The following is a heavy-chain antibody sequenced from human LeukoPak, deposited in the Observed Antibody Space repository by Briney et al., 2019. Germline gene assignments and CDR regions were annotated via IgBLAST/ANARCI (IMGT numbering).Heavy chain of an antibody. CDR3: ARDYYDSSNYMDV. Sequence: SETLSLTCTVSGGSISSGSYYWSWIRQPAGKGLEWIGRVYTSGSTNYNPSLKSRVTISVDTTKNQFSLKLSSVTAADTAVYYCARDYYDSSNYMDVWGKGTTVAISS. CDR1: GGSISSGSYY. J-gene: IGHJ6*03. CDR2: VYTSGST. V-gene: IGHV4-61*02. D-gene: IGHD3-22*01.